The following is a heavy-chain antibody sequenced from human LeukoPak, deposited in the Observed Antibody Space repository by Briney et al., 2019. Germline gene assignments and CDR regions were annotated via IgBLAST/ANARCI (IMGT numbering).Heavy chain of an antibody. CDR3: ARDQVIVVVPVGSSRVPSPVDLNYYFYGMDV. D-gene: IGHD2-2*01. V-gene: IGHV1-46*01. CDR2: INPSGGNT. Sequence: ASVKVSCKASGYTFTHYYMHWVRQAPGQGLEWLGVINPSGGNTTFAQKFQGRATMTRDTSTNTVYMELSSLRSEDTAVYYCARDQVIVVVPVGSSRVPSPVDLNYYFYGMDVWGQGTTVTVSS. CDR1: GYTFTHYY. J-gene: IGHJ6*02.